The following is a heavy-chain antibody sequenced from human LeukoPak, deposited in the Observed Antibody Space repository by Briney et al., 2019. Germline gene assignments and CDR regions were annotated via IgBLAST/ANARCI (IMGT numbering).Heavy chain of an antibody. CDR2: VSGSGGTT. CDR1: GFTLSSYA. CDR3: AKGTHFDFWSGYYGLDY. D-gene: IGHD3-3*01. J-gene: IGHJ4*02. Sequence: GGSLRLSCAASGFTLSSYAMSWVRQAPGKGLEWVSGVSGSGGTTYYSGSVKGRCTISRDNSKNTLYLQMHSLRAEDTAVYYCAKGTHFDFWSGYYGLDYWGQGTLVTVSP. V-gene: IGHV3-23*01.